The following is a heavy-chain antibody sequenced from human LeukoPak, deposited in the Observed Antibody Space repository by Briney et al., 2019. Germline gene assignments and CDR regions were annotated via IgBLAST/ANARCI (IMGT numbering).Heavy chain of an antibody. CDR1: GFTFSVYA. V-gene: IGHV3-30-3*01. Sequence: PRGSLRLSCAASGFTFSVYAIHWVRHAPGKGLEWVSVISNDGSNKYYADSVKGRFTISRDNSKNTLYLQVNSLRPEDTAVYYCARDRGGYSAFDMWGQGTMVTVSS. J-gene: IGHJ3*02. CDR3: ARDRGGYSAFDM. D-gene: IGHD3-22*01. CDR2: ISNDGSNK.